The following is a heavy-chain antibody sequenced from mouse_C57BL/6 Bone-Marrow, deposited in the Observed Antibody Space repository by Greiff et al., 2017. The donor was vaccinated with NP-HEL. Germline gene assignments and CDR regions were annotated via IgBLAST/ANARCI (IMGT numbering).Heavy chain of an antibody. J-gene: IGHJ1*03. CDR1: GFTFSDYG. CDR2: ISNLAYSI. CDR3: ARQDWDPYWYFDV. D-gene: IGHD4-1*01. Sequence: EVLLVESGGGLVQPGGSLKLSCAASGFTFSDYGMAWVRQAPRKGPEWVGFISNLAYSIYYAETVRGRFTISGENAKNNLYLEMGSLRAEDTAMYYCARQDWDPYWYFDVWGTGTTVTVSS. V-gene: IGHV5-15*01.